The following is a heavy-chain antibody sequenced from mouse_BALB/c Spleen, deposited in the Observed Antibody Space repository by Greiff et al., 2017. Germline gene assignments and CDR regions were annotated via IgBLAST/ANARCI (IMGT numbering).Heavy chain of an antibody. CDR3: ARSDYDYDGTGYYFDY. V-gene: IGHV5-17*02. Sequence: EVHLVESGGGLVQPGGSRKLSCAASGFTFSSFGMHWVRQAPEKGLEWVAYISSGSSTIYYVDTVKGRFTISRDNPKNTLFLQMTSLRSEDTAMYYCARSDYDYDGTGYYFDYWGQGTTLTVSS. CDR1: GFTFSSFG. J-gene: IGHJ2*01. D-gene: IGHD2-4*01. CDR2: ISSGSSTI.